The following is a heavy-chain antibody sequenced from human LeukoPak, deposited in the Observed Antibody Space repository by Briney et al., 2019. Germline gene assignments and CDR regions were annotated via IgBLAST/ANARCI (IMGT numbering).Heavy chain of an antibody. Sequence: GASVKLSCKASGYTFTSYGISWVRQAPGQGLEWMGWISAYNGNTNYAQKLQGRVTMTTDTSTSTAYMELRSLRSDDTAVYYCARDKGAPMVRGVYGMDVWGKGTTVTVSS. CDR3: ARDKGAPMVRGVYGMDV. CDR1: GYTFTSYG. CDR2: ISAYNGNT. J-gene: IGHJ6*04. D-gene: IGHD3-10*01. V-gene: IGHV1-18*04.